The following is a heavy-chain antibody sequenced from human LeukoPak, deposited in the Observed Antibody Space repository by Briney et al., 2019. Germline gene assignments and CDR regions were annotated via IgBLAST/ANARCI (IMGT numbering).Heavy chain of an antibody. CDR2: ISYDGSNK. Sequence: GGSLRLSCAASGFTLSSYAMHWVRQAPGKGLEWLAVISYDGSNKYYADSVKGRFTISRDNSKNTLYLQMNSLRAEDTAVYYCARESGAAGPNFDYWGQGTLVTVSS. D-gene: IGHD6-13*01. V-gene: IGHV3-30-3*01. CDR1: GFTLSSYA. CDR3: ARESGAAGPNFDY. J-gene: IGHJ4*02.